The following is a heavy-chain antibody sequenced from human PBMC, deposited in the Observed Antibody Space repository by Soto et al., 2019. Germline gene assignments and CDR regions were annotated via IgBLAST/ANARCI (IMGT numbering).Heavy chain of an antibody. D-gene: IGHD3-3*01. Sequence: EVQLVESGGGLVKPGGSLRLSCAASGFTFSNAWMNWVRQAPGKGLEWVGRIKSKTDGGTTDYAAPVKGRFTISRDESKNHPEPEKDRLKNEDPGVYYCTTDPWPCTIFGGVKTDYWGQGTLVTVSS. J-gene: IGHJ4*02. CDR2: IKSKTDGGTT. V-gene: IGHV3-15*01. CDR1: GFTFSNAW. CDR3: TTDPWPCTIFGGVKTDY.